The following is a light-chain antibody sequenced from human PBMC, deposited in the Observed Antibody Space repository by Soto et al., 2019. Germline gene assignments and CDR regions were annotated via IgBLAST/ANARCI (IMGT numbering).Light chain of an antibody. J-gene: IGLJ2*01. CDR3: STYTTGNTL. CDR1: SSDVGDYNH. Sequence: QSALTQPASVSGSPGQSITISCTTSSSDVGDYNHVSWYQQHPGKAPKLVIYDVSHRPSEVSNRFSGSKSGNTASLTISGLQTEDEADYYCSTYTTGNTLFGRGTKLTVL. V-gene: IGLV2-14*03. CDR2: DVS.